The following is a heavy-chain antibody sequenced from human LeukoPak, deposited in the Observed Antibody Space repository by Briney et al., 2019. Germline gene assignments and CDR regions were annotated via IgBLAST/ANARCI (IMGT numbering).Heavy chain of an antibody. D-gene: IGHD2-15*01. CDR1: GFTVSSNS. Sequence: GGSLRLSCTVSGFTVSSNSWSWVRQAPGKGLEWVSFIYSGGDTHYSDSVKGGSTISRDNSKNTLYLQMNSLRAEDTAIYYCARRAGEYSHPYDYWGQGTLVTVSS. CDR2: IYSGGDT. V-gene: IGHV3-53*01. J-gene: IGHJ4*02. CDR3: ARRAGEYSHPYDY.